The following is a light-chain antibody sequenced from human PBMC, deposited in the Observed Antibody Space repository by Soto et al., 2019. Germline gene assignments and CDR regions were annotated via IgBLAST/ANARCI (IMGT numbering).Light chain of an antibody. CDR1: QSIHTS. Sequence: EIVMTQSPATLSVSPGERATLSCRASQSIHTSLAWYQQKSGKPPRLVIYDSTLRANGVPDRFSGSGSGTDFTLTISRLEPEDFAVYYCQQYGSSGTFGQGTKVDIK. CDR2: DST. V-gene: IGKV3-20*01. J-gene: IGKJ1*01. CDR3: QQYGSSGT.